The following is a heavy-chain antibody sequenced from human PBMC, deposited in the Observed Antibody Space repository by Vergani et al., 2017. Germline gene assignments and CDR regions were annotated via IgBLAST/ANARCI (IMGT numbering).Heavy chain of an antibody. D-gene: IGHD4-17*01. Sequence: LVESGGGLVQPGGSLRLSCAASSFSVSSHYMTWVRKAPGKGLEWVSTINIGGRTSYADSVKGRLTLTRDDSKNTLHLQMNSLRPEDTAVYYCARGMTTETTYLDGFDIWGQGTMVSVSS. J-gene: IGHJ3*02. V-gene: IGHV3-66*02. CDR2: INIGGRT. CDR3: ARGMTTETTYLDGFDI. CDR1: SFSVSSHY.